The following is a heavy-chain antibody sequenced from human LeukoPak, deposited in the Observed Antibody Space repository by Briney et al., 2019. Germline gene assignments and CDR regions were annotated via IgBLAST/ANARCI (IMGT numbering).Heavy chain of an antibody. Sequence: GRSLRLSCAASGFTFDDYAMHWVRQAPGKGLEWVSGISWNSGSIGYADSVKGRFTISRDNAKNSLYLQMNSLRAEDTAVYYCAASRGSGWYYFDYWGQGTLVTVSS. D-gene: IGHD6-19*01. J-gene: IGHJ4*02. CDR2: ISWNSGSI. V-gene: IGHV3-9*01. CDR1: GFTFDDYA. CDR3: AASRGSGWYYFDY.